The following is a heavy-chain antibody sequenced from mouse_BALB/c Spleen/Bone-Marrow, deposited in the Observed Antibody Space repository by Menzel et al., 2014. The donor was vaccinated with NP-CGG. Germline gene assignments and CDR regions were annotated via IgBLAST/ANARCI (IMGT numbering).Heavy chain of an antibody. Sequence: EVQRVESGGGLVQPGGPLKLSCTASGFDFSRYWMSWVRQAPGKGLQWIGEINPESSTINYSPSLKDKFIISRDNAKNTLYLQMSKVRSEDTALYYCARLTYYGLTDYWGQGTTLTVSS. J-gene: IGHJ2*01. CDR2: INPESSTI. D-gene: IGHD1-2*01. V-gene: IGHV4-1*02. CDR1: GFDFSRYW. CDR3: ARLTYYGLTDY.